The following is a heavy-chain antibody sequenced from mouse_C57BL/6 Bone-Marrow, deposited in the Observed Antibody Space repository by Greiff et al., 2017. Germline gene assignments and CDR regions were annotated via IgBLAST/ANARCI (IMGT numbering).Heavy chain of an antibody. D-gene: IGHD1-1*01. CDR2: IDPETGGT. CDR3: MGYYVSSLAWFAY. Sequence: VQLQQSGAELVRPGASVTLSCKASGYTFTDYEMHWVKQTPVHGLEWIGAIDPETGGTAYNQKFKGKAIMTADQSSSTAYMELRSLTSEDSAVYYCMGYYVSSLAWFAYWGQGTLVTVSA. CDR1: GYTFTDYE. J-gene: IGHJ3*01. V-gene: IGHV1-15*01.